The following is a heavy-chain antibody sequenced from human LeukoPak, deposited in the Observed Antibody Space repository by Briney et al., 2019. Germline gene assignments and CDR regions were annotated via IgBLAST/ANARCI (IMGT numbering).Heavy chain of an antibody. Sequence: GGPLRLSCAASGFTFSSYEMNWVRQAPGKGLEWVSSIRSSTTYVYYADSVKGRFTISRDNAKNSLYLQMNSLRAEDTAVYYCARDSLTMIVGRQKRGLDYWGRGTLVTVSS. CDR3: ARDSLTMIVGRQKRGLDY. CDR1: GFTFSSYE. J-gene: IGHJ4*02. CDR2: IRSSTTYV. V-gene: IGHV3-21*01. D-gene: IGHD3-22*01.